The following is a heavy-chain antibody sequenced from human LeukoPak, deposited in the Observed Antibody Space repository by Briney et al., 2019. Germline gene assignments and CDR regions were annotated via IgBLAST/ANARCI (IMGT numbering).Heavy chain of an antibody. D-gene: IGHD2-15*01. CDR1: GYTFTGYY. J-gene: IGHJ4*02. CDR3: ARDHYCSGGSCYSYYFDY. V-gene: IGHV1-2*02. CDR2: INPNSGGT. Sequence: ASVKVSCKASGYTFTGYYMHWVRQAPGQGLEWMGWINPNSGGTNYAQKFQGRVTMTRDTSISTAYMELSRLRSVDTAVYYCARDHYCSGGSCYSYYFDYWGQGTLVTVSS.